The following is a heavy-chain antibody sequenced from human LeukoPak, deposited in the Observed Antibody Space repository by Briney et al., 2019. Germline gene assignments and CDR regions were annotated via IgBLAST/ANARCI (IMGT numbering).Heavy chain of an antibody. J-gene: IGHJ4*02. D-gene: IGHD1-26*01. Sequence: KPGGSLRLSCAASGFTFSSYSMNWVRQAPGKGLEWVSSISSSSSYIYYADSVKGRFTISRDNAKNSLYLQMNSLRAEDTAVYYCARGGPWELPLDYWGQGTLVTVSS. CDR3: ARGGPWELPLDY. CDR2: ISSSSSYI. V-gene: IGHV3-21*01. CDR1: GFTFSSYS.